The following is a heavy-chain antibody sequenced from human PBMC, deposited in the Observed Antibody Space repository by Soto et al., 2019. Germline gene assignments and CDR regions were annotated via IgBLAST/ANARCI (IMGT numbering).Heavy chain of an antibody. CDR2: ISSDGSNK. CDR3: AKFRIPGATLYYYYGLDL. D-gene: IGHD2-2*01. Sequence: QVQMVESGGGVVQPGRSLRLSCAAFNGYAMHWVRQAPGKGLEWVAVISSDGSNKFYADSVKGRFTLSRDISKNTMYLQTNSLRGEDTAVYYCAKFRIPGATLYYYYGLDLWDQGTTVTVSS. CDR1: NGYA. V-gene: IGHV3-30-3*02. J-gene: IGHJ6*02.